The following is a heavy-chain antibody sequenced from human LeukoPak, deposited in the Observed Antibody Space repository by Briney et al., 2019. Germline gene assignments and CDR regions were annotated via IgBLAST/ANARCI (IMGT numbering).Heavy chain of an antibody. J-gene: IGHJ1*01. V-gene: IGHV4-59*12. D-gene: IGHD3-3*01. CDR3: ARGPRRGITIFGVPFQH. CDR1: GGSISSYY. Sequence: SETLPLTCTVSGGSISSYYWSWIRQPPGKGLEWIGYIYYSGSTNYNPSLKSRVTISVDTSKNQFSLKLSSVTAADTAVYYCARGPRRGITIFGVPFQHWGQGTLVTVSS. CDR2: IYYSGST.